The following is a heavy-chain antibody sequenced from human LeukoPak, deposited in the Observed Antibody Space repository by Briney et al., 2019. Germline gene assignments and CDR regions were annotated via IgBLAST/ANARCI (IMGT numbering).Heavy chain of an antibody. J-gene: IGHJ4*02. Sequence: ASVTVSCKASGYTFTSYGIAWVRQAPGQGLEWMGWISTHISNTYYAQNLQGRVTMTTDTSTNTAYMELRSLRSDDTAVYYCARTGLYGSGSYFIYWGQGTLVTVST. D-gene: IGHD3-10*01. CDR1: GYTFTSYG. V-gene: IGHV1-18*01. CDR2: ISTHISNT. CDR3: ARTGLYGSGSYFIY.